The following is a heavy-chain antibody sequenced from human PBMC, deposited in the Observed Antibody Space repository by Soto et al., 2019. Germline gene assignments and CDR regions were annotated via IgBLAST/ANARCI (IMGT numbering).Heavy chain of an antibody. J-gene: IGHJ4*02. CDR2: IYYSGST. D-gene: IGHD2-2*01. Sequence: QVQLQESGPGLVKPSETLSLTCTVSGGSINSYYWSWIRQPPGKGLEWIGYIYYSGSTNYNPSLKSRVTISVDTSKNQFSLKLSSVTAADTPAYYCARGEVRVAMPSGYWGQGTLVTVSS. V-gene: IGHV4-59*01. CDR3: ARGEVRVAMPSGY. CDR1: GGSINSYY.